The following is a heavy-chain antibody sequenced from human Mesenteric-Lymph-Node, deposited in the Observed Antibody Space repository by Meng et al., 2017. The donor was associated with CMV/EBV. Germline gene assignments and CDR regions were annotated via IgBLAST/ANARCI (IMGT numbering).Heavy chain of an antibody. CDR2: IKQDGSEK. J-gene: IGHJ6*02. CDR3: AREGSGSYGGDYYYYYGMDV. V-gene: IGHV3-7*01. D-gene: IGHD1-26*01. Sequence: GESLKISCAASGFTFSSYWMSWVRQAPGKGLEWVANIKQDGSEKYYVDSVKGRFTISRDNAKNSLYLQMNSLRAEDTAVYYCAREGSGSYGGDYYYYYGMDVWGQGTTVTVSS. CDR1: GFTFSSYW.